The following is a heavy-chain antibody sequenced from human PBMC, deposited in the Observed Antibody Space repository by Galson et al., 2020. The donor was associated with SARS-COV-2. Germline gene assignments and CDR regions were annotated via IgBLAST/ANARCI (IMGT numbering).Heavy chain of an antibody. D-gene: IGHD3-3*01. CDR2: IYYSGST. V-gene: IGHV4-59*01. Sequence: SETLSLTCTVSGGSISSYYWSWIRQPPGKGLEWIGYIYYSGSTNYNPSLKSRVTISVDTSKNQFSLKLSSVTAADTAVYYCARGSEYYDFWSGYYRSWFDTWGQGTLVTVSS. CDR1: GGSISSYY. CDR3: ARGSEYYDFWSGYYRSWFDT. J-gene: IGHJ5*02.